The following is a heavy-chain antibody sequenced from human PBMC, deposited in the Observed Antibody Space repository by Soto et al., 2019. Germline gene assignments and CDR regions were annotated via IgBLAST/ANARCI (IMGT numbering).Heavy chain of an antibody. V-gene: IGHV3-23*01. J-gene: IGHJ6*02. CDR1: GSTFSNYA. CDR3: ARAGLEWLLFGGRNMDV. D-gene: IGHD3-3*01. CDR2: LTRSGHT. Sequence: PGGSLRLSCAASGSTFSNYAMSWVRQAPGKGLEWVSTLTRSGHTFYADSVRGRFTISRDNSKNTLYLQMNSLRAEDTAVYYCARAGLEWLLFGGRNMDVCGQVTTLTVSS.